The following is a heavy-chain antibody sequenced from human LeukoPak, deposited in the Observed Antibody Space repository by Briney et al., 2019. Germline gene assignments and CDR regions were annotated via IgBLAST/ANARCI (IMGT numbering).Heavy chain of an antibody. J-gene: IGHJ6*02. CDR2: IWYDGSNK. Sequence: GGSLRLSCAASGFTFSSYGMHWVRQAPGKGLEWVAVIWYDGSNKYYADSVKGRFTISRDNAKNSLYLQMNSLRAEDTAVYYCARDRPPDYGMDVWGQGTTVTVSS. CDR3: ARDRPPDYGMDV. CDR1: GFTFSSYG. V-gene: IGHV3-33*01.